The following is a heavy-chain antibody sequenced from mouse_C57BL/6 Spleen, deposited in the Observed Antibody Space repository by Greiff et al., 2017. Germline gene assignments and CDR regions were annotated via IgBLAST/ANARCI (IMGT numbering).Heavy chain of an antibody. Sequence: QVQLQQPGAELVKPGASVKLSCKASGYTFTSYWMQWVKQRPGQGLEWIGEIDPSDSYTNYNQKFKGKDTLTVDTPSRTAYLQRSSLTSEDSAVYYCARTGLRHAMDYWGQGTSVTVSS. J-gene: IGHJ4*01. D-gene: IGHD2-2*01. CDR2: IDPSDSYT. V-gene: IGHV1-50*01. CDR3: ARTGLRHAMDY. CDR1: GYTFTSYW.